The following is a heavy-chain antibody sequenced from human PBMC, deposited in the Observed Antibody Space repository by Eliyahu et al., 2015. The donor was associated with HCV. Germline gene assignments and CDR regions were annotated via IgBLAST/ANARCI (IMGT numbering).Heavy chain of an antibody. Sequence: EVKKPGSSVKVSCKASGGTFSSYAISWVRQAPGQGLEWMGGIIPIFGTANYAQKFQGRVTITADESTSTAYMELSSLRSEDTAVYYCARGGVVVPAASDYYYYYGMDVWGQGTTVTVSS. D-gene: IGHD2-2*01. CDR3: ARGGVVVPAASDYYYYYGMDV. J-gene: IGHJ6*02. CDR1: GGTFSSYA. V-gene: IGHV1-69*01. CDR2: IIPIFGTA.